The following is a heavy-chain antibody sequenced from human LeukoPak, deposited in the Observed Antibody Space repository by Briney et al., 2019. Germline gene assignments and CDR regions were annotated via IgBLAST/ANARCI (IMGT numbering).Heavy chain of an antibody. V-gene: IGHV3-21*04. Sequence: GGSLRLSCAASGFTFSSYSMNWVRQAPGKGLEWVSSISSSSSYIYYADSVKGRFTISRDNAKNSLYLQMNSLRAEDTAVYYCAKQQTMIVVVITYDYWGQGTLVTVSS. CDR1: GFTFSSYS. J-gene: IGHJ4*02. CDR2: ISSSSSYI. D-gene: IGHD3-22*01. CDR3: AKQQTMIVVVITYDY.